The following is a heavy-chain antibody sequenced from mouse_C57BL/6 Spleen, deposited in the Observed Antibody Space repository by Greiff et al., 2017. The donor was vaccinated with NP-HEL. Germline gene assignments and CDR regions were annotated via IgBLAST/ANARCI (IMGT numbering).Heavy chain of an antibody. J-gene: IGHJ2*01. CDR3: ARRDWSYFDY. D-gene: IGHD2-13*01. CDR2: IYPGSGNT. CDR1: GYSFTSYY. V-gene: IGHV1-66*01. Sequence: VKLVESGPELVKPGASVKISCKASGYSFTSYYIHWVKQRPGQGLEWIGWIYPGSGNTKYNEKFKGKATLTADTSSSTAYMQLSSLTSEDSAVYYCARRDWSYFDYWGQGTTLTVSS.